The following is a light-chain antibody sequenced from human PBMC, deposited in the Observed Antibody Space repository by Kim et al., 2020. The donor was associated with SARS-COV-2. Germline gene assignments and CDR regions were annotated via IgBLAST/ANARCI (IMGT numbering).Light chain of an antibody. CDR3: QQYDSPPFT. CDR2: DAA. CDR1: EDVSDY. Sequence: GDRVTITCQASEDVSDYFNWYHQKPGEAPKGLNRDAATLESGVPSRFSRGGYGTEFSLTISSVQPEDMGTYYCQQYDSPPFTFGQGRRLEIK. V-gene: IGKV1-33*01. J-gene: IGKJ5*01.